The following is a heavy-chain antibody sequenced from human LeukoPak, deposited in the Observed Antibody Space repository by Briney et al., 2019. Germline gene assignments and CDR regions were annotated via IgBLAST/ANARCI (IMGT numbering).Heavy chain of an antibody. CDR1: GFTFSSNW. J-gene: IGHJ5*02. CDR2: INQDGTEK. Sequence: GGSLRLSCAASGFTFSSNWMSWVRQAPGKGLGLVANINQDGTEKYYVDSVKGRFTISRDNAKNSLYLQMNSLRAEDTAVYYCARDKNYYDSSGYYYSAWGQGTLVTVSS. CDR3: ARDKNYYDSSGYYYSA. V-gene: IGHV3-7*01. D-gene: IGHD3-22*01.